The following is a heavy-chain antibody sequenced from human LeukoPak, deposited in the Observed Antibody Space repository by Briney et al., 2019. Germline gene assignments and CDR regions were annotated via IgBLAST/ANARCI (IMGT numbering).Heavy chain of an antibody. CDR1: GFTFSSYA. CDR2: ISWNSGSI. V-gene: IGHV3-9*01. Sequence: SLRLSCAASGFTFSSYAMHWVRQAPGKGLEWVSGISWNSGSIGYADSVKGRFTISRDNAKNSLYLQMNSLRAEDTALYYCAKDNVYGSGSYAYDAFDIWGQGTMVTVSS. D-gene: IGHD3-10*01. J-gene: IGHJ3*02. CDR3: AKDNVYGSGSYAYDAFDI.